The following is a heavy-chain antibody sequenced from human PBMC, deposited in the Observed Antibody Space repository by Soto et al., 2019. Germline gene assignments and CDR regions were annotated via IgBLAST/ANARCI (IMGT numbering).Heavy chain of an antibody. CDR3: ARMGLYDSXGYYRGKYYYYYYGMDV. CDR2: IDWDDDK. CDR1: VFSLSTSGMC. D-gene: IGHD3-22*01. J-gene: IGHJ6*02. V-gene: IGHV2-70*01. Sequence: PTLVNPTQTLTLTCTFSVFSLSTSGMCVSWIRQPPGKALEWLALIDWDDDKYYSTSLKTRLTTSKDTSKNQVVLTMTNMDPVDTATYYCARMGLYDSXGYYRGKYYYYYYGMDVWGQGTTVTVSS.